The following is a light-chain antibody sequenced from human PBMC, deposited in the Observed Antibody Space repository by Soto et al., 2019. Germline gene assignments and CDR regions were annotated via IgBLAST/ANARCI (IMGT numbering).Light chain of an antibody. Sequence: EIGFPHAPLTLYYSPWRRVPLSCGASQSVSSNYLAWYQQKPGQAPRLLIYGASNRATGIPDRFSGSGSGTDFTLTISRLEPDDFAVYYCQQYGSSGTFGQGTKVDIK. CDR3: QQYGSSGT. V-gene: IGKV3-20*01. J-gene: IGKJ1*01. CDR2: GAS. CDR1: QSVSSNY.